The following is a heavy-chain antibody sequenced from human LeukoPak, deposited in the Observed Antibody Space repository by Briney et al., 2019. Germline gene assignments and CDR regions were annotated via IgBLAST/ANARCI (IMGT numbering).Heavy chain of an antibody. CDR3: ARGGRVPTARRFKAGNWFDP. CDR2: INHSGGT. Sequence: PSETLSLTCAVYGGSFSGYYWSWIRQPPGMGLEWIGEINHSGGTNYNPSLKRRVTISVDMSKNQFSLNVSPVTAADTAVYFCARGGRVPTARRFKAGNWFDPWGHGTLVTVSS. J-gene: IGHJ5*02. V-gene: IGHV4-34*01. CDR1: GGSFSGYY. D-gene: IGHD2-2*01.